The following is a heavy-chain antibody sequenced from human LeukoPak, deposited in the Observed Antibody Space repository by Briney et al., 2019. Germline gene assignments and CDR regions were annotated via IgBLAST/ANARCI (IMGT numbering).Heavy chain of an antibody. CDR2: FDPEDGET. J-gene: IGHJ5*02. Sequence: GASVKVSCKVSGYTLTELSMHWVQQAPGKGLEWMGGFDPEDGETIYAQKFQGRVTMTEDTSTDTAYMELSSLRSEDTAVYYCATTPAAMSAWFDPWGQGTLVTVSS. CDR1: GYTLTELS. V-gene: IGHV1-24*01. CDR3: ATTPAAMSAWFDP. D-gene: IGHD2-2*01.